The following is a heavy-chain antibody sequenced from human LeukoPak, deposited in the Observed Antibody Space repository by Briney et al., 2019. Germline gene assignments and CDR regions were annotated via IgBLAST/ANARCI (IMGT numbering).Heavy chain of an antibody. CDR1: GGSLTDYY. Sequence: SETLSLTCAVYGGSLTDYYWAWIRQPPGKGLEWIGEINHSGSTNYSPSLKSRVTISLDTSKNQFFLKLNFVTAADTAVYYCAREDWYFDLWGRGTLVTVSS. CDR2: INHSGST. CDR3: AREDWYFDL. V-gene: IGHV4-34*01. J-gene: IGHJ2*01.